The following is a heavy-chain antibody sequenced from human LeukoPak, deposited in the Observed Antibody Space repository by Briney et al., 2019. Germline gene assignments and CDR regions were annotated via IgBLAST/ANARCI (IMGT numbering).Heavy chain of an antibody. D-gene: IGHD6-13*01. J-gene: IGHJ5*02. CDR3: ARDSSSWANRFDP. CDR1: GGTFSSYA. V-gene: IGHV1-69*06. Sequence: SVKVSCKASGGTFSSYAISWVRQAPGQGLEWMGGIIPIFGTANYAQKFQGRVTITADKSTSTAYMELSSLRSEDTAVYYCARDSSSWANRFDPWGQGTLVTVSS. CDR2: IIPIFGTA.